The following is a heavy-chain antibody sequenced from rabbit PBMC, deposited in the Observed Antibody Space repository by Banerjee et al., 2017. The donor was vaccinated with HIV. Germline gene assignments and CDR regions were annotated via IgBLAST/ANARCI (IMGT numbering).Heavy chain of an antibody. D-gene: IGHD3-3*01. V-gene: IGHV1S47*01. CDR2: LYPIYGAT. J-gene: IGHJ4*01. CDR3: ARGLVAGVLDL. Sequence: EESGGDLVKPGGTLTLTCTVSGFSLSSNAMCWVRQAPGKGLEWIAFLYPIYGATDYASWVNGRFTVSLDNAQNTVFLQMTSLTAADTATYFCARGLVAGVLDLWGPGTLVTVS. CDR1: GFSLSSNA.